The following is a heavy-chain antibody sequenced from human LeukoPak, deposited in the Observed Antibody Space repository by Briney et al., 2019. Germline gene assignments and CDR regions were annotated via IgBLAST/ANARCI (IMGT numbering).Heavy chain of an antibody. D-gene: IGHD1-14*01. J-gene: IGHJ4*02. V-gene: IGHV3-15*01. CDR1: GFTFSNAW. Sequence: KSGGSLRLSCAASGFTFSNAWMSWVRQAPGKGLEWVGRIKSKTDGGTTDYAAPVKGRFTISRDNSKNTLYLQMNSLRAEDTAVYYCAKDKGAVTGTFDYWGQGTLVTVSS. CDR3: AKDKGAVTGTFDY. CDR2: IKSKTDGGTT.